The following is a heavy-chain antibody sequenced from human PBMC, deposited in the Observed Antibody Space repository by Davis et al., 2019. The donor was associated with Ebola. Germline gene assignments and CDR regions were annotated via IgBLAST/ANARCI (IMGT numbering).Heavy chain of an antibody. V-gene: IGHV3-23*01. CDR2: ISGSGGTT. J-gene: IGHJ6*04. CDR1: VSPFPTLP. Sequence: GGPLRPPFPAPVSPFPTLPLTWFRQPPGKGLEWVSAISGSGGTTYYADSVKGRFTISRDNSKKTLYLQMNSLRAEDTAVYYCAKSGLSFGVVKYHYGMDVWGKGTTVTVSS. CDR3: AKSGLSFGVVKYHYGMDV. D-gene: IGHD3-3*01.